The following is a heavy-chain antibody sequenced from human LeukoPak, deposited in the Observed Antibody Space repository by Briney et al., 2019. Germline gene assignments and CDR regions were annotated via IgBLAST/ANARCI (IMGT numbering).Heavy chain of an antibody. D-gene: IGHD7-27*01. V-gene: IGHV3-11*01. Sequence: GGSLRLSCAVSGFTFSDHYMTCIRQAPGKGLEYISYLSNTGSDISYADSVKGRFSISRDNAKNSLYLQMNSLRAEDTAMYYCARGHWGLDYWGQGTLVTVSS. CDR1: GFTFSDHY. J-gene: IGHJ4*02. CDR2: LSNTGSDI. CDR3: ARGHWGLDY.